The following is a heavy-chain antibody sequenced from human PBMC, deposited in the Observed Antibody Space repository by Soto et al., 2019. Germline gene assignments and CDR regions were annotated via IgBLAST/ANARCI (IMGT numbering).Heavy chain of an antibody. CDR2: ISGSGGST. CDR1: GFTFSSYA. J-gene: IGHJ4*02. V-gene: IGHV3-23*01. Sequence: GGSLRLSCAASGFTFSSYAMSWVRQAPGKGLEWVSAISGSGGSTYYADSVKGRFTISRDNSKNTLYLQMNSLRAEGTAVYYCAKGSLSAHYCSSTSCYYYFDYWGQGTLVTVSS. CDR3: AKGSLSAHYCSSTSCYYYFDY. D-gene: IGHD2-2*01.